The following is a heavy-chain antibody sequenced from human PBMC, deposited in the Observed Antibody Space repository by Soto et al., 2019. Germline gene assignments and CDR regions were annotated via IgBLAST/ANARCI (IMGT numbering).Heavy chain of an antibody. J-gene: IGHJ5*02. Sequence: ASVKVSCKASGYTFTSYDINWVRQATGQGLEYLGWMNPNSGNTGYVQKFQGRVTMTRGTSISTAYMELSSLRSEDSAVYFCARGNKYGAYPRWFDPWGQ. CDR2: MNPNSGNT. V-gene: IGHV1-8*01. D-gene: IGHD4-17*01. CDR1: GYTFTSYD. CDR3: ARGNKYGAYPRWFDP.